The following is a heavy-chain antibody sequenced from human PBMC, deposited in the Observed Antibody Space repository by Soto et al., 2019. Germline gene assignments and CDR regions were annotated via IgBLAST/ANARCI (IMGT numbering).Heavy chain of an antibody. CDR2: INAGNGNT. J-gene: IGHJ3*02. V-gene: IGHV1-3*01. D-gene: IGHD3-9*01. Sequence: ASVKVSCEASGYTFTSYAMHCVRQAPGQRLEWMGWINAGNGNTKYSQKFQGRVTITRDTSASTAYMELSSLRSEDTAVYYCARPLSFDWFALDAFDIWGQGTMVTVSS. CDR1: GYTFTSYA. CDR3: ARPLSFDWFALDAFDI.